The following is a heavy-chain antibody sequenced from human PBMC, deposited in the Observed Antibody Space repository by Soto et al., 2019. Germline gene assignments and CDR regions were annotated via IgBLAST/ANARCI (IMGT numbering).Heavy chain of an antibody. D-gene: IGHD7-27*01. Sequence: GESLKISCAASGFTFSSYGMHWVRQAPGKGLEWVAVIWYDGSNKYYADSVKGRFTISRDNSKNTLYLQMNSLRAEDTAVYYCARDELTGISDAFDIWGQGTMVTVSS. CDR3: ARDELTGISDAFDI. CDR2: IWYDGSNK. J-gene: IGHJ3*02. CDR1: GFTFSSYG. V-gene: IGHV3-33*01.